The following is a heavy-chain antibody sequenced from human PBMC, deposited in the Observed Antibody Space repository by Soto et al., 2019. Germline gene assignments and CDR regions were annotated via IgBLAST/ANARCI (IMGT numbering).Heavy chain of an antibody. CDR3: ARPKTKIYSAFDI. J-gene: IGHJ3*02. CDR1: GFTFNSHW. Sequence: EVQLVESGGGLVQPGGSLRLSCAASGFTFNSHWLHWVHQAPGEGLVWVSRMSPDGSDTKYADSVKGRFTISRDNAKSTLYLDMNSLRAEDTGVYYCARPKTKIYSAFDIWGQGTMVTVSS. V-gene: IGHV3-74*03. CDR2: MSPDGSDT. D-gene: IGHD3-10*02.